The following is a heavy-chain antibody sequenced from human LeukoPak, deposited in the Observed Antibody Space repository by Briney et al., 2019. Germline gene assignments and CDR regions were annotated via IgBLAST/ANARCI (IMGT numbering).Heavy chain of an antibody. CDR1: GFTFSSYA. V-gene: IGHV3-30-3*01. D-gene: IGHD1-1*01. CDR3: ARGTDYYYYGMDV. CDR2: ISYDGSNK. J-gene: IGHJ6*02. Sequence: GGSLRLSCAASGFTFSSYAMHWVRQAPGKGLEWVAVISYDGSNKYYADSVKGRFTISRDNSKNTLYLQMNSLRAEDTAVYYCARGTDYYYYGMDVWGQGTTVTDSS.